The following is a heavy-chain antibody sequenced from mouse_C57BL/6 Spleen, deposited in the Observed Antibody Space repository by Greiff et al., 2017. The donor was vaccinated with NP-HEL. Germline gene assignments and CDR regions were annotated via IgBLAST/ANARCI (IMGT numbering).Heavy chain of an antibody. V-gene: IGHV2-6*03. J-gene: IGHJ4*01. D-gene: IGHD1-1*01. CDR2: IWSDGST. Sequence: VQRVESGPGLVAPSQSLSITCTVSGFSLTSYGVHWVRQPPGKGLEWLVVIWSDGSTTYNSALKSRLSISKDNSKSQVFLKMNSLQTDDTAMYYCAIHYGSSPYAMDYWGQGTSVTVSS. CDR1: GFSLTSYG. CDR3: AIHYGSSPYAMDY.